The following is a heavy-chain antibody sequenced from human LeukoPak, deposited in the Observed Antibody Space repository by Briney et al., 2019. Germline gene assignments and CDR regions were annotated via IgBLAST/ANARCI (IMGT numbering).Heavy chain of an antibody. V-gene: IGHV4-59*01. J-gene: IGHJ4*02. CDR2: IYYSGST. CDR3: ARTRLETDEFYFDY. Sequence: SETLSLTCTVSGGSISSYYWSWIRQPPGKGLEWIGYIYYSGSTNYNPSLKSRVTISVDTSKNQFSLKLSSATAADTAVYYCARTRLETDEFYFDYWGQGTLVTVSS. D-gene: IGHD3-10*01. CDR1: GGSISSYY.